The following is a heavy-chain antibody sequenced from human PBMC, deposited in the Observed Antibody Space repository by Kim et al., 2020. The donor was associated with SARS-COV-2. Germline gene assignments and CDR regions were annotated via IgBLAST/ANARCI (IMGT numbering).Heavy chain of an antibody. Sequence: SETLSLTCAVYGGSFSGYYWSWIRQPPGKGLEWIGEINHSGSTNYNPSLKSRVTISVDTSKNQFSLKLSSVTAADTAVYYCARGPRNQDAFDIWGQGTMVTVSS. CDR3: ARGPRNQDAFDI. V-gene: IGHV4-34*01. CDR2: INHSGST. J-gene: IGHJ3*02. CDR1: GGSFSGYY.